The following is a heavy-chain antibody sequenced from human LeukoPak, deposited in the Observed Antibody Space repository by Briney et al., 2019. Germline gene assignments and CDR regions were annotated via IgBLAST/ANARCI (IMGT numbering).Heavy chain of an antibody. Sequence: PSETLSLTCTVSGGSISSSYYYWGWIRQPPGKGLEWIGSIYYSGSTYYNPSLKSRVTISVDTSKNQFSLKLRSVAAADTAVYYCARGSGSGVPFDFWGQGTLVTVSS. J-gene: IGHJ4*02. CDR2: IYYSGST. V-gene: IGHV4-39*07. D-gene: IGHD3-10*01. CDR3: ARGSGSGVPFDF. CDR1: GGSISSSYYY.